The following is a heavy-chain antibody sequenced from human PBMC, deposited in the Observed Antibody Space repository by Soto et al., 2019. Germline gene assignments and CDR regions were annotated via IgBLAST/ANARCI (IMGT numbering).Heavy chain of an antibody. CDR2: IDGSGGIT. CDR3: VKKSGWFNT. J-gene: IGHJ5*02. D-gene: IGHD3-10*01. Sequence: QLLQSGGGLVQPGGSLTLSCAASGFTFGTADMSWVRQAPGEGLEWVSTIDGSGGITYYADSVKGRFTISRDNSRNTVYLQMNSLRGDDTDLYYCVKKSGWFNTWGQGAVDTVSS. CDR1: GFTFGTAD. V-gene: IGHV3-23*01.